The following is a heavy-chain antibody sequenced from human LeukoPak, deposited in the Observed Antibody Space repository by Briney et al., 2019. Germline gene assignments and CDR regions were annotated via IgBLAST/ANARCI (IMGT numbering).Heavy chain of an antibody. CDR1: GFTFSTSD. CDR3: AKDLIL. V-gene: IGHV3-30*02. J-gene: IGHJ3*01. CDR2: IQYDGSRK. Sequence: GGSRRLSCATSGFTFSTSDMHWVRQAPGKGLEWVSFIQYDGSRKNYVDSVKGRFTISRDNSKNTLYLQMFSLRPEDTAVYFCAKDLILWGQGTVVTVSS.